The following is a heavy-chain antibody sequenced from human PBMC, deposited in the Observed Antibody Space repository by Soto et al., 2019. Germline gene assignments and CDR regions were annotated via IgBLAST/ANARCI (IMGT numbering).Heavy chain of an antibody. Sequence: QVQLVQSGAEVKKPGSSVKVSCKASGGTFSSYAISWVRQAPGQGLEWMGGIIPIFGTANYAQKFQGRVTITADESTSTAYMELSSLRSEDTAVYYCARVPSYYYDSRGYYPLRPRGRIYYYGMDVWGQGTTVTVSS. V-gene: IGHV1-69*01. D-gene: IGHD3-22*01. CDR1: GGTFSSYA. CDR2: IIPIFGTA. CDR3: ARVPSYYYDSRGYYPLRPRGRIYYYGMDV. J-gene: IGHJ6*02.